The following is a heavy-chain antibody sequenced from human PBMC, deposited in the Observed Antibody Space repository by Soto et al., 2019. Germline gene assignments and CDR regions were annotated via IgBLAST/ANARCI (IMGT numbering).Heavy chain of an antibody. CDR1: GFTFSSYA. D-gene: IGHD3-3*01. CDR2: ISYDGSNK. CDR3: ARDSGNDFWSGYTYGMDV. V-gene: IGHV3-30-3*01. J-gene: IGHJ6*02. Sequence: GGSLRLSCAASGFTFSSYAMHWVRQAPGKGLEWVAVISYDGSNKYYADSVKGRFTISRDNSKNTLYLQMNSLRAEDTAVYYCARDSGNDFWSGYTYGMDVWGQGTTVTVAS.